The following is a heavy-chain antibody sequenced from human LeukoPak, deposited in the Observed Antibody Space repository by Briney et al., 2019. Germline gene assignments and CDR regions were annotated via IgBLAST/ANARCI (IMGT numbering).Heavy chain of an antibody. J-gene: IGHJ2*01. V-gene: IGHV3-23*01. D-gene: IGHD2-15*01. CDR2: ISDSGDSR. CDR1: GFTFKNYA. Sequence: AGGSLRLSCAASGFTFKNYAMKWVRQAPGKGLEWVSSISDSGDSRYYADSVKGRFTISRDNSRNTVYLQMNSLRPEDTAVYFCAKGLGYCSGGSCFDWYFDLWGRGTLVTVSS. CDR3: AKGLGYCSGGSCFDWYFDL.